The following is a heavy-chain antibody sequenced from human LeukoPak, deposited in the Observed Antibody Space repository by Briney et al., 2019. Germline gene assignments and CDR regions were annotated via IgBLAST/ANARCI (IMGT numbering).Heavy chain of an antibody. CDR2: ISAYNGNT. V-gene: IGHV1-18*04. D-gene: IGHD3-10*01. Sequence: ASVKVSCKASGYTFTSYGISWVRQAPGQGLEWTGWISAYNGNTNYAQKLQGRVTMTTDTSTSTAYMELRSLRSDDTAVYYCARVRITMVRGVIGWFDPWGQGTLVTVSS. J-gene: IGHJ5*02. CDR3: ARVRITMVRGVIGWFDP. CDR1: GYTFTSYG.